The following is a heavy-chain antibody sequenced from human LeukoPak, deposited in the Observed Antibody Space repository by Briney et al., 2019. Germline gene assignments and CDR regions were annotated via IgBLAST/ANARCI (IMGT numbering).Heavy chain of an antibody. CDR3: ARPSADYGDYEYFDY. J-gene: IGHJ4*02. Sequence: GESLKISCKGSGYSFTSYWIGWVRQMPGKGLEWMGIIYPGDSDTRYSPSFQGQVTISADKSISTAYLQWSSLKASDTAMYYCARPSADYGDYEYFDYWGQGTLVTVCS. D-gene: IGHD4-17*01. CDR2: IYPGDSDT. CDR1: GYSFTSYW. V-gene: IGHV5-51*01.